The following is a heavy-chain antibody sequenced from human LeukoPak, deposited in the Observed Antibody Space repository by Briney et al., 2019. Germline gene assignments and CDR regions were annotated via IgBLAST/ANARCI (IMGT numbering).Heavy chain of an antibody. D-gene: IGHD4-17*01. CDR1: GGTFSSYA. V-gene: IGHV1-69*04. CDR3: ARDMGDYALDY. CDR2: IIPILGIA. J-gene: IGHJ4*02. Sequence: SVKVSCKASGGTFSSYAISWVRQAPGQGLEWMGRIIPILGIANYAQKFQGRVTITADKSTSTAYMELSSLRSEDTAVHYCARDMGDYALDYWGQGTLVTVSS.